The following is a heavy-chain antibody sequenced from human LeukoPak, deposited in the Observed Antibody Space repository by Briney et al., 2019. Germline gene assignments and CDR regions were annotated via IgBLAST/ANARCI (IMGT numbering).Heavy chain of an antibody. D-gene: IGHD2-21*02. CDR1: GGTFSSYA. CDR3: AREKKEYCGGDCKGAWFDP. J-gene: IGHJ5*02. CDR2: IIPIFGTA. Sequence: SVKVSCKASGGTFSSYAISWVRQAPGQGLEWMGGIIPIFGTANYAQKFQGRVTITADKSTSTAYMELSSLRSEDTAAYYCAREKKEYCGGDCKGAWFDPWGQGNLVTVSS. V-gene: IGHV1-69*06.